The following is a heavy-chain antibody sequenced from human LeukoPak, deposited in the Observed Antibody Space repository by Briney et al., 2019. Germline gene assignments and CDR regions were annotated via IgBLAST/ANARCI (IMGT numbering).Heavy chain of an antibody. D-gene: IGHD3-16*01. V-gene: IGHV3-66*01. CDR2: IYSGGST. CDR3: ARDAPRGSTLGVY. J-gene: IGHJ4*02. Sequence: GGSLRLSCAASGVTVSSNYMSWVRQAPGKGLEWVSVIYSGGSTYYADSVKGRFTISRDNSKNTLYLQMNSLRAEDTAVYYCARDAPRGSTLGVYWGQGTLVTVSS. CDR1: GVTVSSNY.